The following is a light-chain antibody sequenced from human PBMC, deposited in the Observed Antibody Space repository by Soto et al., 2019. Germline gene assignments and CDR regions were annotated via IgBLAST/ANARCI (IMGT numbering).Light chain of an antibody. CDR1: HNINTY. V-gene: IGKV1-39*01. CDR2: AAS. J-gene: IGKJ2*01. CDR3: QQTYDTYT. Sequence: DVQMTQSPSSVSASVGDKVTITCRAGHNINTYLNWYQQKPGKAPKVLIYAASSLQSGIPSRFSGSGSGTDFPLTISSLQPEDSATYYCQQTYDTYTFGQGTKLEI.